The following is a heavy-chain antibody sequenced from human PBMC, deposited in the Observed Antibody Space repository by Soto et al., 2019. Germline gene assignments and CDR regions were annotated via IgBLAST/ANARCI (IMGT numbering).Heavy chain of an antibody. J-gene: IGHJ6*02. V-gene: IGHV1-69*06. CDR3: ARSDPDNYYYYGMDV. CDR2: IIPIFGTA. Sequence: ASVKVSCKASGGTFSSYAISCVRQAPGQGLEWMGGIIPIFGTANYAQKFQGRVTITADKSTSTAYMELSSLRSEDTAVYYCARSDPDNYYYYGMDVWGQGPRSPSP. D-gene: IGHD3-9*01. CDR1: GGTFSSYA.